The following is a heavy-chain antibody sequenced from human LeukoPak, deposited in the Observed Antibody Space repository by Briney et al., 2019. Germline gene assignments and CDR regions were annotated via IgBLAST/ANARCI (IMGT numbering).Heavy chain of an antibody. CDR1: GGSISSGGYY. J-gene: IGHJ3*02. CDR2: IYYSGST. V-gene: IGHV4-31*03. Sequence: SGPGLVKPSQTLSLTCTVSGGSISSGGYYWSWIRQHPGKGLEWIGYIYYSGSTYYNPSLKSRVTISVDTSKNQFSLKLSSVTAADTAVYYCARDRSDYYDTDGAFDIWGQGTMVTVSS. CDR3: ARDRSDYYDTDGAFDI. D-gene: IGHD3-22*01.